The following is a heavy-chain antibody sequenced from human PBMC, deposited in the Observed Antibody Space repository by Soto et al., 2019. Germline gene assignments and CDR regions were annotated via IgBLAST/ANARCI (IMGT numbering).Heavy chain of an antibody. CDR1: GYTFTSYG. Sequence: ASVKVSCKASGYTFTSYGISWVRQAPGQGLEWMGWISAYNGNTNYAQKLQGRVTMTTDTSTSTAYMELRSLRSDDTAVYYCARDLEGEATYYYGSGSSPYYFDYWGQGTLVTVSS. J-gene: IGHJ4*02. D-gene: IGHD3-10*01. V-gene: IGHV1-18*01. CDR2: ISAYNGNT. CDR3: ARDLEGEATYYYGSGSSPYYFDY.